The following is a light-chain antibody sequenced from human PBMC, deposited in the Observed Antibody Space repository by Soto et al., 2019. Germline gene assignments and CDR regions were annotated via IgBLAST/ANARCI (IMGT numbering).Light chain of an antibody. Sequence: EIVLTQSPATLSSFPVDRVTLSCRASQYINTRLAWYQHRPGQAPRLLIYQTSIRAAGIPARFSASGSGTDFTLAISSLEPEDFAVYYCQQRSNWPPVTFGGGTKVDIK. V-gene: IGKV3-11*01. CDR1: QYINTR. J-gene: IGKJ4*01. CDR3: QQRSNWPPVT. CDR2: QTS.